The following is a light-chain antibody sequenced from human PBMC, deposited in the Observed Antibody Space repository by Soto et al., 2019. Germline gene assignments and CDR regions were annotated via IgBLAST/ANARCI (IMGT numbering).Light chain of an antibody. CDR3: SSFASTHTYV. Sequence: QSALTQPPSASGSPGQSITISCTGTSSDVAFYNHVSWYQQHPGKAPKLLIYEVNNRPSGVSHRFSGSKSGNTASLTISGLQAEDEADYYCSSFASTHTYVFGTGTKVTV. J-gene: IGLJ1*01. CDR2: EVN. CDR1: SSDVAFYNH. V-gene: IGLV2-14*01.